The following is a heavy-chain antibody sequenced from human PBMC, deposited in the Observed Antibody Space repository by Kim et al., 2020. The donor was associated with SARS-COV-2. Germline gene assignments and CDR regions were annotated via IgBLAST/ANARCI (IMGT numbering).Heavy chain of an antibody. CDR3: AKISGYCSSTSCYAGFDY. CDR2: ISWDGGST. Sequence: GGSLRLSCAASGFTFDDYTMHWVRQAPGKGLEWVSLISWDGGSTYYADSVKGRFTISRDNSKNSLYLQMNSLRTEDTALYYCAKISGYCSSTSCYAGFDYWGQGTLFTVSS. J-gene: IGHJ4*02. D-gene: IGHD2-2*01. CDR1: GFTFDDYT. V-gene: IGHV3-43*01.